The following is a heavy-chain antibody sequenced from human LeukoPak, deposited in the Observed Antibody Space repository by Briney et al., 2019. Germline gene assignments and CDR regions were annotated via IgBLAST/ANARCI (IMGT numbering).Heavy chain of an antibody. V-gene: IGHV5-51*01. CDR1: GYSFTSYW. CDR3: ARRGGTWWLDY. J-gene: IGHJ4*02. D-gene: IGHD2-8*02. Sequence: GESLKISCKGSGYSFTSYWIGWVRQMPGKSLEWMGIIYPGDSDIKYSPSFQGQVTISVDKSISTAYLQWSSLKASDTAMYYCARRGGTWWLDYWGQGTLVTVSS. CDR2: IYPGDSDI.